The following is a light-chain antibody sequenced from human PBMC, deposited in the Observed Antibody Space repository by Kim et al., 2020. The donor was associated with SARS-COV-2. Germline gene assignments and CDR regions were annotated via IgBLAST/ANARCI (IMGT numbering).Light chain of an antibody. Sequence: SYELTQPPSVSEAPGQTATITCGGNNIGSKSVHWYQQRPGQAPVLVIYYDSDRPSGIPERFSGSNSGNTATLTISRVEAGDEADYYCQVWDSSSDHPVFGGGTKLTVL. CDR1: NIGSKS. V-gene: IGLV3-21*04. J-gene: IGLJ3*02. CDR2: YDS. CDR3: QVWDSSSDHPV.